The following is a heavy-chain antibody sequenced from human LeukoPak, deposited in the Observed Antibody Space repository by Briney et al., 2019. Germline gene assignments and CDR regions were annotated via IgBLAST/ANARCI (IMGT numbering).Heavy chain of an antibody. CDR3: ARDAFNFATGYYFDY. J-gene: IGHJ4*02. CDR2: ISGSGGST. V-gene: IGHV3-23*01. CDR1: GFTFSSYA. Sequence: GGSLRLSCAASGFTFSSYAMTWVRQAPGKGLEWVSGISGSGGSTYYADSVKGRFTISRDNPKNTLYLQMNSLRAEDTAVYYRARDAFNFATGYYFDYWGQGTLVSVSS.